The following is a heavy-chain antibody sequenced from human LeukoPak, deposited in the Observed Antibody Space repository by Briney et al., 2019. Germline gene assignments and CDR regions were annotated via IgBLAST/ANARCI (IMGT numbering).Heavy chain of an antibody. Sequence: SQTLSLTCTVSGGSISSGGYYWSWIRQHPGKGLEWIGCIYYSGSTYYNPPLKSRVTISVDTSKNQFSLKLSSVTAADTAVYYCAGLTMTDAFDIWGQGTMVTVSS. CDR3: AGLTMTDAFDI. CDR2: IYYSGST. J-gene: IGHJ3*02. D-gene: IGHD3-22*01. CDR1: GGSISSGGYY. V-gene: IGHV4-31*03.